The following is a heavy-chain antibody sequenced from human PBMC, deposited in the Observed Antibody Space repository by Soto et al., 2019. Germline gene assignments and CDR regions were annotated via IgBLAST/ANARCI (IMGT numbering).Heavy chain of an antibody. CDR3: ARVRVGCSATSCYLDP. J-gene: IGHJ5*02. D-gene: IGHD2-2*01. Sequence: QVQLQESGPGLVKPSETLSLTCAVSGGSISSSNWWTWVRHPPGKGLEWIGEISHSGTTYYNPSLKSRVDISIDRSKNQFSLKLSSVTAADTAVYYCARVRVGCSATSCYLDPWGQGTLFTVSS. CDR2: ISHSGTT. V-gene: IGHV4-4*02. CDR1: GGSISSSNW.